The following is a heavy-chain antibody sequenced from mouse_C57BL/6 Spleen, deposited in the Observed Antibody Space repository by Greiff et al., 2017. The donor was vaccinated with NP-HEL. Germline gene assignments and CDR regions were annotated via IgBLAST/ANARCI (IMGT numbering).Heavy chain of an antibody. J-gene: IGHJ4*01. V-gene: IGHV1-82*01. CDR2: IYPGDGDT. CDR3: ARWLLRGNAMDY. Sequence: QVQLKQSGPELVKPGASVKISCKASGYAFSSSWMNWVKQRPGKGLEWIGRIYPGDGDTNYNGKFKGKATLTADKSSSTAYMQLSSLTSEDSAVYFCARWLLRGNAMDYWGQGTSVTVSS. D-gene: IGHD2-3*01. CDR1: GYAFSSSW.